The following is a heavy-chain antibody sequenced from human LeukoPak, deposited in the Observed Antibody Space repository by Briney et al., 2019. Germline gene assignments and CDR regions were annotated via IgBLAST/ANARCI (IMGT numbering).Heavy chain of an antibody. J-gene: IGHJ3*02. CDR2: ISTSGSYI. Sequence: GGSLRLSCAASGFTFSSSSMHWVRQAPGKGLEWVSSISTSGSYIYYADSVKGRFTISGDNAKNSLFLQMNSLRAEDTAVYYCARGRQNSGSYSDAFDIWGQGTMVTVSS. CDR1: GFTFSSSS. D-gene: IGHD1-26*01. CDR3: ARGRQNSGSYSDAFDI. V-gene: IGHV3-21*01.